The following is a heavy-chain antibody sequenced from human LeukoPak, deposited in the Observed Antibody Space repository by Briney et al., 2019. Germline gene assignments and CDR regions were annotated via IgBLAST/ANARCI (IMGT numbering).Heavy chain of an antibody. CDR1: GGSINGGTYY. CDR2: ISSSGTT. J-gene: IGHJ6*03. CDR3: ARHEYYYYYLDV. V-gene: IGHV4-39*01. Sequence: SETLSLTCTVSGGSINGGTYYWGWIRRPPGRGLEWIGTISSSGTTYYNPSLKSRVTISAATSKFSLKVTTVTAADTAVYYCARHEYYYYYLDVWGKGTTVTVSS.